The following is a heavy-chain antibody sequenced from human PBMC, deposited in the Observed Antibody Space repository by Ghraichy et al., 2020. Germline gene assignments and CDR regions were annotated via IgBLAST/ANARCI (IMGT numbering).Heavy chain of an antibody. V-gene: IGHV2-5*01. Sequence: SGPTLVKPTQTLTLTCTFSGFSLSTSGVGVGWIRQPPGKALEWLALIYWNDDKRYSPSLKSRLTITKDTSKNQVVLTMTNMDPVDTATYYCAHRGSDFWSGYYLDYWGQGTLVTVSS. CDR1: GFSLSTSGVG. D-gene: IGHD3-3*01. J-gene: IGHJ4*02. CDR2: IYWNDDK. CDR3: AHRGSDFWSGYYLDY.